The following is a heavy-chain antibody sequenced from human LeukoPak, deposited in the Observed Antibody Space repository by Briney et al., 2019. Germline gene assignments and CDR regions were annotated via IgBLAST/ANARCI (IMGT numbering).Heavy chain of an antibody. CDR2: IYYSGST. CDR1: GGSISSSSYY. J-gene: IGHJ4*02. CDR3: ARFLVERLYYDPKYYFDY. Sequence: PSETLSLTCTVSGGSISSSSYYWGWIRQPPGKGLEWIGSIYYSGSTYYNPSLKSRVTISVDTSKNQFSLKLSSVTAADTAVYYCARFLVERLYYDPKYYFDYWGQGTLVTVSS. D-gene: IGHD3-22*01. V-gene: IGHV4-39*01.